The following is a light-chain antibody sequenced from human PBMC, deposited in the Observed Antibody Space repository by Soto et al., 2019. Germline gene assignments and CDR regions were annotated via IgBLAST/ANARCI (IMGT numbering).Light chain of an antibody. CDR1: NNDIGVYDY. J-gene: IGLJ1*01. Sequence: QSALTQPASVSGSPGQSITISCTGTNNDIGVYDYVSWYQQHPGKAPMLLIYEVTHRPSGISSRFSGSKSGNTASLTISGLQTVDEADYYCSLYTSENTYVFGTGTKLTVL. CDR2: EVT. CDR3: SLYTSENTYV. V-gene: IGLV2-14*01.